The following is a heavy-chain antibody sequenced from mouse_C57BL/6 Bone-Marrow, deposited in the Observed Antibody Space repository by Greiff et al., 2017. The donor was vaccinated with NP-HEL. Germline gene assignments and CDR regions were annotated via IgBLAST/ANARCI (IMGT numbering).Heavy chain of an antibody. D-gene: IGHD1-1*01. CDR1: GYTFTSYW. J-gene: IGHJ1*03. V-gene: IGHV1-64*01. CDR2: IHPNSGST. CDR3: ARRGDNYNGSSYWYFDV. Sequence: QVQLQQPGAELVKPGASVKLSCKASGYTFTSYWMHWVKQSPGQGLEWIGMIHPNSGSTNYNEKFKSKATLTVDKSSSTAYMQLSSLTSEDSAVYYCARRGDNYNGSSYWYFDVWGTGTTVTVSS.